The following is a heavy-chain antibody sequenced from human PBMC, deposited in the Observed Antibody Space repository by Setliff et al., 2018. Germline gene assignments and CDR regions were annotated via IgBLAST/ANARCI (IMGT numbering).Heavy chain of an antibody. Sequence: PSETLSLTCTVSGGSINNYHWNWIRQPPGKGLEWIGYVGYNGNTHYNPSLNSRVTMSVDTSKNQFSLKLSSVTAADTAVYYCAREAVYSSSWYFYYYGMDVWGQGTTVTVSS. D-gene: IGHD6-13*01. CDR2: VGYNGNT. CDR3: AREAVYSSSWYFYYYGMDV. V-gene: IGHV4-59*12. CDR1: GGSINNYH. J-gene: IGHJ6*02.